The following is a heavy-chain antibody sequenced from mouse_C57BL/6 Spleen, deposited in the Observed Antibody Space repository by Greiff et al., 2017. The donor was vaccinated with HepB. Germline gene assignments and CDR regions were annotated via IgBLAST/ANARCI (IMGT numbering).Heavy chain of an antibody. CDR1: GFTFSSYG. CDR2: ISSGGSYT. Sequence: EVKLVESGGDLVKPGGSLKLSCAASGFTFSSYGMSWVRQTPDKRLEWVATISSGGSYTYYPDSVKGRITISRDNAKNTLYQQMSSLKSEDTAMYYCARDSYAMDYWGQGTSVTVSS. V-gene: IGHV5-6*01. J-gene: IGHJ4*01. CDR3: ARDSYAMDY.